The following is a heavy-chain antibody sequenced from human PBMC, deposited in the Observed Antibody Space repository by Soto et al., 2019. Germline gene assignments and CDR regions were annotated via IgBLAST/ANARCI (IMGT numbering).Heavy chain of an antibody. Sequence: PGGSLRLSCVGSGITFSYYYMSWIRQSPGKGLESVAYTSSSGAIIYYVDSVKGRFTISRDSAKNSLYLQMNSLRAEDTAMYYCAKSPTSGDYFDSWGQGTLVTVSS. J-gene: IGHJ4*02. CDR1: GITFSYYY. V-gene: IGHV3-11*01. CDR3: AKSPTSGDYFDS. CDR2: TSSSGAII.